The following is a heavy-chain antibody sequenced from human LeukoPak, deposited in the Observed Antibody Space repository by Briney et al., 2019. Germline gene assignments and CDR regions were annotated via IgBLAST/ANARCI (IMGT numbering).Heavy chain of an antibody. V-gene: IGHV4-34*01. CDR3: ARGRGRFGELSRYHYYGMDV. Sequence: SETLSLTCAVYGGSFSGYYWSWIRQPPGKGLEWIGEINHSGSTNYNPSLKSRVTISVDTSKNQFSLKLSSVTAADTAVYYCARGRGRFGELSRYHYYGMDVWGQGTTVTVSS. D-gene: IGHD3-10*01. J-gene: IGHJ6*02. CDR1: GGSFSGYY. CDR2: INHSGST.